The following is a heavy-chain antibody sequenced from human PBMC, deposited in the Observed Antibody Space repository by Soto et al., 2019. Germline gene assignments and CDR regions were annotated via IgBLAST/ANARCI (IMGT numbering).Heavy chain of an antibody. J-gene: IGHJ4*02. CDR1: GFTFSSYA. Sequence: GGSLRLSCAASGFTFSSYAMSWVRQAPGKGLEWVSAISGSGGSTYYADSVKGRFTISRDNSKNTRYLQMNSLRAEDTDVYYCGQDPAGFWSGYLSDYWGQGTLVTVSS. D-gene: IGHD3-3*01. CDR2: ISGSGGST. CDR3: GQDPAGFWSGYLSDY. V-gene: IGHV3-23*01.